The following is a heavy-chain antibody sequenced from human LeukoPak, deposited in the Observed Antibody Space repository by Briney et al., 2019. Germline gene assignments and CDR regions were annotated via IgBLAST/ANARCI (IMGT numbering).Heavy chain of an antibody. D-gene: IGHD4-17*01. CDR2: INSDGSST. CDR3: AKGGATVIDY. V-gene: IGHV3-74*01. J-gene: IGHJ4*02. CDR1: GFTFSNYW. Sequence: GGSLRLSCAASGFTFSNYWMHWVREAPGKGLVWVSRINSDGSSTTSADSVKGRFTISRDNAKNTLYLQMNSLRAEDTAVYYCAKGGATVIDYWGQGTLVTVSS.